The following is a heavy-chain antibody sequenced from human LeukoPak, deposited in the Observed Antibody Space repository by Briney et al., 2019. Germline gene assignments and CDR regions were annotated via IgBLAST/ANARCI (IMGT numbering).Heavy chain of an antibody. CDR3: ARAPINWGGSYFDY. Sequence: GGSLRLSXAASGFTFGSYSMNWVRQTPGKGLEWVSSISSGSSYIYYADSVKGRFTISRDNAKNSLYLQMNSLRAEDTAVYYCARAPINWGGSYFDYWGQGTLVTVSS. J-gene: IGHJ4*02. V-gene: IGHV3-21*01. D-gene: IGHD7-27*01. CDR1: GFTFGSYS. CDR2: ISSGSSYI.